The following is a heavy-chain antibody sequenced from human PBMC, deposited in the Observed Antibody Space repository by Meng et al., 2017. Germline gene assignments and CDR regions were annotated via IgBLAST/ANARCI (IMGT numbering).Heavy chain of an antibody. CDR2: ISYDGSNK. D-gene: IGHD1-26*01. V-gene: IGHV3-30*04. J-gene: IGHJ4*02. CDR3: ASGDVIVGAPADY. Sequence: GESLKISCAASGFTFSSYAMHWVRQAPGKGLEWVAVISYDGSNKYYADSVKGRFTISRDNSKNTLYLQMNSLRAEDTAVYYCASGDVIVGAPADYWGQGTLVTVSS. CDR1: GFTFSSYA.